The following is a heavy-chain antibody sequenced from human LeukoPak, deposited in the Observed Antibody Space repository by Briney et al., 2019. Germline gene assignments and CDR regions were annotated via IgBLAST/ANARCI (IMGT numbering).Heavy chain of an antibody. CDR2: IYPGDSDT. D-gene: IGHD6-19*01. V-gene: IGHV5-51*01. J-gene: IGHJ4*02. CDR3: ARAHTSGWSGDY. Sequence: NHGESLQISCKGSGSSFTGYWIVWVRQVPGKGLEWMGIIYPGDSDTRYSPTFQGQVTISADKSISTAYLHWSSLKASDTAMYYCARAHTSGWSGDYWGQGTLVTVSS. CDR1: GSSFTGYW.